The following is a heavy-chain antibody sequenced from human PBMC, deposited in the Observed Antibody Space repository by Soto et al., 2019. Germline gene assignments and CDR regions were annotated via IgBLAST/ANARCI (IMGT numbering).Heavy chain of an antibody. J-gene: IGHJ1*01. Sequence: PGESLKISCKGSGYSFTSYWIGWVRQMPGKGLEWMGIIYPGDSDTRYSPSFQGQVTISADKSISTAYLQWSSLKASDTAMYYCARLSWDNGIPNIGPGWYFQDWGHGTLVTVSS. CDR2: IYPGDSDT. CDR1: GYSFTSYW. CDR3: ARLSWDNGIPNIGPGWYFQD. D-gene: IGHD4-17*01. V-gene: IGHV5-51*01.